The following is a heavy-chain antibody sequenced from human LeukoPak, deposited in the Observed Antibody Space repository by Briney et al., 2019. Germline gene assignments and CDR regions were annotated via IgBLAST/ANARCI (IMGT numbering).Heavy chain of an antibody. CDR1: GYTFTSYA. Sequence: GASVKVSCKASGYTFTSYAMHWVRQAPGQRLEWMGWINTGNGYTQYSQKFQGRVTFTRDTSANTAYMELSSLRSEDTAVYYCASVDYGDYWGQGTLVTVSS. CDR3: ASVDYGDY. J-gene: IGHJ4*02. D-gene: IGHD4-17*01. CDR2: INTGNGYT. V-gene: IGHV1-3*04.